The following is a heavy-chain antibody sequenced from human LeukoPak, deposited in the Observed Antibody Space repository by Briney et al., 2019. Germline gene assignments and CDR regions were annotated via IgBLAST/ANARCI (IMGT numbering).Heavy chain of an antibody. D-gene: IGHD1-1*01. V-gene: IGHV3-74*01. J-gene: IGHJ5*02. CDR2: INSDGSST. CDR1: GFTFSSYW. Sequence: PGGSLRLSCAASGFTFSSYWMHWVRQAPGKGLVGVSRINSDGSSTSYADSVKGRFTISRDNAKNTLYLQMNSLRAEDTAVYYCARVGTTGTGGFDPWGQGTLVTVSS. CDR3: ARVGTTGTGGFDP.